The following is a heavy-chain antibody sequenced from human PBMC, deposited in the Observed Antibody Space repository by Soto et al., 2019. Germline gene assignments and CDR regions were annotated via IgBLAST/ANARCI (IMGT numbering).Heavy chain of an antibody. V-gene: IGHV4-59*01. CDR2: SFPSGST. D-gene: IGHD6-13*01. J-gene: IGHJ6*02. CDR1: GDSISTYY. CDR3: AGKFDSSSWYVLSQKIGGYGMAV. Sequence: LSLTCTVSGDSISTYYCSWIRQAPGRGLEWIGYSFPSGSTKYNPSLKSRATISVDTAKNQFSLELSSVTAADTAVYYCAGKFDSSSWYVLSQKIGGYGMAVWGQGTTVTVSS.